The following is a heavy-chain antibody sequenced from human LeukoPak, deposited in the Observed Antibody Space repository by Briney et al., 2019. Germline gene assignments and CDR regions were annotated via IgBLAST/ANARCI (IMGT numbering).Heavy chain of an antibody. J-gene: IGHJ4*02. V-gene: IGHV3-7*03. CDR1: GFTFSSYW. D-gene: IGHD6-19*01. Sequence: GGSLRLSCAASGFTFSSYWMSWVRQAPGKGLEWVANIKQDGSEEYYVDSVKGRFTISRDNAKNSLYLQMNSLRAEDTAVYYCARGRQWLAQYYFDYWGQGTLVTVSS. CDR2: IKQDGSEE. CDR3: ARGRQWLAQYYFDY.